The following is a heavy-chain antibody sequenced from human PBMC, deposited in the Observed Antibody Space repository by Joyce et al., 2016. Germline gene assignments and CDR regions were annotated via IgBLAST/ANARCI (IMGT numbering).Heavy chain of an antibody. D-gene: IGHD6-19*01. CDR3: ARSQWLAPLMY. V-gene: IGHV4-34*01. CDR1: GGPFRGFF. Sequence: TLSLTCAVSGGPFRGFFWTWVRQAPGKGLEWIGDINNSGVTNYTSLKTRVTFSVDTSKNQFSLKLTSLSAADTAVYYCARSQWLAPLMYWGQGTPVTVSS. CDR2: INNSGVT. J-gene: IGHJ4*02.